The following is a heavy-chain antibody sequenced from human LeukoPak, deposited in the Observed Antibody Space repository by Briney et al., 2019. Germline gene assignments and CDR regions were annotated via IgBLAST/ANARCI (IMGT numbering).Heavy chain of an antibody. D-gene: IGHD6-19*01. J-gene: IGHJ4*02. CDR1: GFTVSSNY. Sequence: GGSLRLSCAASGFTVSSNYMSWVRQAPGKGLEWVSVIYSGGSTYYADSVKGRFTISRDNTKNSLYLQMNSLRAEDTAVYYCARVPRKYSSGAYYFDYWGQGTLVTVSS. CDR2: IYSGGST. CDR3: ARVPRKYSSGAYYFDY. V-gene: IGHV3-53*01.